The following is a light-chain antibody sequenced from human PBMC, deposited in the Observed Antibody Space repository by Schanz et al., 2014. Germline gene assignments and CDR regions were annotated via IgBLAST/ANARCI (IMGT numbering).Light chain of an antibody. CDR3: SSYAGSNNLV. Sequence: QSALTQPPSASGSPGQSVTISCTGTSSDIGGYNFVSWYQQHPGEAPKLMMYEVTKRPSGVPDRFSGSKSGNTASLTVSCLQAEDEAVYYCSSYAGSNNLVFGGGTKLTVL. CDR1: SSDIGGYNF. CDR2: EVT. V-gene: IGLV2-8*01. J-gene: IGLJ2*01.